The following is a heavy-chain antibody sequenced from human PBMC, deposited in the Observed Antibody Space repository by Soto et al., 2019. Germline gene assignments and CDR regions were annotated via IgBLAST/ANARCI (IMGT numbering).Heavy chain of an antibody. V-gene: IGHV5-10-1*01. D-gene: IGHD2-2*01. CDR1: GYSFTSYW. CDR3: ALVPERHDYYVMDV. Sequence: PGESLKISCQGSGYSFTSYWISWLLQMPGKGMDCMGRIDPSDSYTNYSPSFQGHVTISADKSISTAYLQWSSLKASDTAMYYCALVPERHDYYVMDVWGQWTTVTVSS. J-gene: IGHJ6*02. CDR2: IDPSDSYT.